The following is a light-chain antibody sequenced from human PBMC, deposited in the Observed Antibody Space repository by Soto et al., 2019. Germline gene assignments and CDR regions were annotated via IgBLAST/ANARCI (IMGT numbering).Light chain of an antibody. J-gene: IGKJ1*01. V-gene: IGKV1-39*01. CDR2: AAS. CDR3: QQSFSPLWT. Sequence: DIQMTQSPSSLSASVGDRVTITCRASQSISNYLKWYQQKPGKATKLLIYAASSMQSGVPSRFSGSGSETDFTLTISSLPPDDSATYSCQQSFSPLWTFGQGTKVEV. CDR1: QSISNY.